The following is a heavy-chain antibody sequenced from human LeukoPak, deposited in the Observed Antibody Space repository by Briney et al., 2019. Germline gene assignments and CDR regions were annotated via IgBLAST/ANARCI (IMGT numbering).Heavy chain of an antibody. Sequence: SRTLSLTCAVSGGSISRSNWWSWVRQPPGKGLEWIGEIYHSGSTNYNPSLKSRVNISVDKSKNQFSLKLSSVTAADTAVYYCARALTTVTQYYFDYWGQGTLVTVSS. D-gene: IGHD4-17*01. CDR2: IYHSGST. CDR3: ARALTTVTQYYFDY. V-gene: IGHV4-4*02. CDR1: GGSISRSNW. J-gene: IGHJ4*02.